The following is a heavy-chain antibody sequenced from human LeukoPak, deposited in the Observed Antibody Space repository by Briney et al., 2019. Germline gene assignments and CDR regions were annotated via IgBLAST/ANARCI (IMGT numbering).Heavy chain of an antibody. CDR3: TRDKVTGGTMVRGVRTKYYYVDV. V-gene: IGHV3-49*04. CDR1: GFTFGDYA. D-gene: IGHD3-10*01. CDR2: IRSKAYGGTT. J-gene: IGHJ6*03. Sequence: GGSLRLSCTASGFTFGDYAMSWVRQAPGKGLEWVGFIRSKAYGGTTEYAASVKGRFTISRDDSKSIAYLQMNSLKTEDTAVYYCTRDKVTGGTMVRGVRTKYYYVDVWGKRTTVTISS.